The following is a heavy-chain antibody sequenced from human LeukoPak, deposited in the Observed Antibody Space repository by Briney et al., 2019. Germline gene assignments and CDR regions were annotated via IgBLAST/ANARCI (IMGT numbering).Heavy chain of an antibody. Sequence: GGSLRLSCAASGFTFSSYAMSWVRQAPGKGVEWVSAISGSGGRTYYADCVERRFPLYRDNAKNAMYLQMNSLRAEDTALYYCAKDKGPGIAVAGGAYYYYYGMDVWGQGTTVTVSS. V-gene: IGHV3-23*01. CDR3: AKDKGPGIAVAGGAYYYYYGMDV. CDR1: GFTFSSYA. D-gene: IGHD6-19*01. J-gene: IGHJ6*02. CDR2: ISGSGGRT.